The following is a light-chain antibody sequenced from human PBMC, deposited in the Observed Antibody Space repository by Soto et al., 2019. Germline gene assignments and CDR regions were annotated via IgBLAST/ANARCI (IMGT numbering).Light chain of an antibody. CDR3: QHYDRSPMYT. Sequence: EIVLTQSPGTLSLSPGERATLSCRARESFSSDYLARYQQKPGQAPRLLIYAASSRATGIPDRFSGSGSGTDFTLTISRLDPEDCAVYYCQHYDRSPMYTFGQGTKLEIK. V-gene: IGKV3-20*01. CDR2: AAS. CDR1: ESFSSDY. J-gene: IGKJ2*01.